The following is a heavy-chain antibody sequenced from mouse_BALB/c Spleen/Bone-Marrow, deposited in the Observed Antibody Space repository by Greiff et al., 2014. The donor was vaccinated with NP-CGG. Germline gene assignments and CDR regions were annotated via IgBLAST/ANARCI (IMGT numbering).Heavy chain of an antibody. CDR1: GFNIKDTY. CDR2: IDPANGNT. Sequence: EVQLQQSGAELVKPGASVKLSCTASGFNIKDTYMHWVKQRPEQGLEWIGRIDPANGNTKYDPKFQGKATITADTSSNTAYLQLSSLTSEATAVYDCASERGACGFDVWGEGTTVTVSS. J-gene: IGHJ1*01. V-gene: IGHV14-3*02. CDR3: ASERGACGFDV.